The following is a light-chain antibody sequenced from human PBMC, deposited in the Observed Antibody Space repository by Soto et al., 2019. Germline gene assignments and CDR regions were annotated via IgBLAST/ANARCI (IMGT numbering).Light chain of an antibody. CDR3: QQSYSTPFT. V-gene: IGKV1-39*01. Sequence: DIQMTQSPSSLSASVGDRVTITCRASQSISSYLNWYQQKPGKAPKLLIYAASSLQSGVPSRFSGSGSGTDFTLNIRSLQPADFATYYCQQSYSTPFTFGPGTKVDIQ. J-gene: IGKJ3*01. CDR1: QSISSY. CDR2: AAS.